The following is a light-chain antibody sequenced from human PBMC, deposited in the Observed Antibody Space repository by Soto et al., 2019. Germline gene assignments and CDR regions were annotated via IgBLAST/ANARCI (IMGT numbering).Light chain of an antibody. CDR3: QQYGSSPYT. V-gene: IGKV3-20*01. CDR1: QSVSSSY. CDR2: GAS. Sequence: EIVLTQSPGTLSLSPGERATLSCRASQSVSSSYLAWYQQTPGQPPRLIIYGASDSAIGIPDRFSGSGSGTDFTLTISRLEPEDFAVYYCQQYGSSPYTFGQGTKLAIK. J-gene: IGKJ2*01.